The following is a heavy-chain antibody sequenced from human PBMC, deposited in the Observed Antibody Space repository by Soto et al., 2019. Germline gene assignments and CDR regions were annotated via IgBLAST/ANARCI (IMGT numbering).Heavy chain of an antibody. CDR3: ARLGGYSYGRDYYYYYGMDV. Sequence: PGESLKISCKGSGYSFTSYWIGWVRQMPGKGLEWMGIIYPGDSDTRYSPSFQGQVTISADKSTSTAYLQWSSLKASDTAMYYCARLGGYSYGRDYYYYYGMDVWGQGTTVTVSS. D-gene: IGHD5-18*01. V-gene: IGHV5-51*01. CDR1: GYSFTSYW. J-gene: IGHJ6*02. CDR2: IYPGDSDT.